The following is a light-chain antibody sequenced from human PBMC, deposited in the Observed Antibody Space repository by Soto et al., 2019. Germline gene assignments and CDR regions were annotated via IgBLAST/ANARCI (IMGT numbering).Light chain of an antibody. CDR2: EVS. CDR3: SSYTSKNTYV. J-gene: IGLJ1*01. V-gene: IGLV2-18*02. Sequence: QSALTQPPSVSGSPGQSVAISCTGTNSDVGGYDRVSWYQQSPGTAPKLVIYEVSNRPSGVPNRFSGSKSGNTASLTISGLQAEDEADYYCSSYTSKNTYVFGSGTQLTVL. CDR1: NSDVGGYDR.